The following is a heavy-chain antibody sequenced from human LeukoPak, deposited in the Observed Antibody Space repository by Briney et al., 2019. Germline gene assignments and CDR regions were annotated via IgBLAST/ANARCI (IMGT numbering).Heavy chain of an antibody. CDR3: AKGMWDYAYDY. CDR1: GFTFSNYA. J-gene: IGHJ4*02. D-gene: IGHD4-17*01. Sequence: GGSLRLSRAASGFTFSNYAMTWVRQAPGKGLEWVSLISASGGSTYYADSVKGRFTISRDNSKNTLYLQMNSLRADDTAVYYCAKGMWDYAYDYWGQGTRVTVSS. V-gene: IGHV3-23*01. CDR2: ISASGGST.